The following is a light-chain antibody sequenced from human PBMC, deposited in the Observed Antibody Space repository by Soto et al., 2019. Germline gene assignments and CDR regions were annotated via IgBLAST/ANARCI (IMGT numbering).Light chain of an antibody. CDR2: EVS. CDR1: SSDVGGYNY. V-gene: IGLV2-8*01. J-gene: IGLJ2*01. CDR3: SSYAGSNTPVV. Sequence: QSALTQPPSASGSPGQSVTISCTGTSSDVGGYNYVSWYQQHPGKAPKLMIYEVSKRPSGVHDRFSGSKSGNTASLTVSGLQAEDEAEYYCSSYAGSNTPVVFGGGTQLTVL.